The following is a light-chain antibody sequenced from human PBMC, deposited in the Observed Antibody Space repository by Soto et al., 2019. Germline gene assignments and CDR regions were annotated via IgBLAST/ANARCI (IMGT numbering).Light chain of an antibody. CDR3: QQRRNWPIT. V-gene: IGKV3-11*01. Sequence: EIVLTQSPATLSLSPGDRATLSCRASESVGSFLAWYQQKPGQAPRLLIYDTSNRATGIPARFSGSGSGTDFTLTISSLEPEDCSIYYCQQRRNWPITFGQGTRLDIK. J-gene: IGKJ5*01. CDR2: DTS. CDR1: ESVGSF.